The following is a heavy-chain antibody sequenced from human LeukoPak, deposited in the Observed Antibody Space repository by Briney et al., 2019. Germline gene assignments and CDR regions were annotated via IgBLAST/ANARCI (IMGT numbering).Heavy chain of an antibody. CDR1: GYSISSGNY. Sequence: PSETLSLTCTVSGYSISSGNYWGWIRQPPGKGLEWIGSIYHSGSTYYNPSLKSRVTISVDTSKNQFSLELSSVTAADTAVYYCARSAVAGTLDWFDPWGQGTLVTVSS. CDR3: ARSAVAGTLDWFDP. CDR2: IYHSGST. D-gene: IGHD6-19*01. V-gene: IGHV4-38-2*02. J-gene: IGHJ5*02.